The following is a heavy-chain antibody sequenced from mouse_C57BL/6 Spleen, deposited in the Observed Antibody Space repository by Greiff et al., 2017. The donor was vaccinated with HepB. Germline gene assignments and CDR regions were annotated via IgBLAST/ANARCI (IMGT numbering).Heavy chain of an antibody. Sequence: VQLKESGGGLVKPGGSLKLSCAASGFTFSSYAMSWVRQTPEKRLEWVATISDGGSYTYYPDNVKGRFTISRDNAKNNLYLQMSHLKSEDTAMYYCARAPIYSEFAWFAYWGQGTLLTVSA. D-gene: IGHD2-4*01. CDR2: ISDGGSYT. J-gene: IGHJ3*01. CDR3: ARAPIYSEFAWFAY. CDR1: GFTFSSYA. V-gene: IGHV5-4*01.